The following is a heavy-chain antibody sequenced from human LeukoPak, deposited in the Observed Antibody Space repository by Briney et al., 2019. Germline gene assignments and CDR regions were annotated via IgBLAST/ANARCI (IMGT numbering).Heavy chain of an antibody. Sequence: GGSLRLSCAASGFTFSSYWMSWVRQAPGKGLEWVANIKQDGSEKYYVDSVKGRFTISRDDAKNSLFLQMNSLRAEDTAVYYCAKHRGYSSASIYYYGMDVWGQGTTVTVSS. CDR2: IKQDGSEK. CDR3: AKHRGYSSASIYYYGMDV. D-gene: IGHD5-12*01. V-gene: IGHV3-7*01. CDR1: GFTFSSYW. J-gene: IGHJ6*02.